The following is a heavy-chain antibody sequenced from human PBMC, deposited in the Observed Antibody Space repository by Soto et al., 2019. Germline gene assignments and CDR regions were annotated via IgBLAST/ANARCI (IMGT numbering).Heavy chain of an antibody. CDR1: GSSISSYY. CDR3: ARSWSGYYQEDVAWFYP. J-gene: IGHJ5*02. CDR2: NYYSGST. Sequence: PSETLSLTCTVSGSSISSYYWSWIRRPPGKGLEWIGYNYYSGSTNYNPSLKSRVTISVDTSKNQFSLKLSSVTAADTAVYYCARSWSGYYQEDVAWFYPWGQGTLVTVSP. V-gene: IGHV4-59*08. D-gene: IGHD3-3*01.